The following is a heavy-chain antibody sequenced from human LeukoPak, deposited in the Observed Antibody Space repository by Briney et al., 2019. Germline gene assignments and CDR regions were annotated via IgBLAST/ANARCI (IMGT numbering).Heavy chain of an antibody. D-gene: IGHD3-10*01. J-gene: IGHJ4*02. Sequence: PSETLSLTCTVSGDSISSSSYYWNWIRRPPGKGLEWIGSIYYSGTTYYNPSLKSRVTISVDTSKNQFSLKLSSVTAADTAVYYCARRTYGRYYFAYWGQGSLVTVSS. V-gene: IGHV4-39*01. CDR1: GDSISSSSYY. CDR2: IYYSGTT. CDR3: ARRTYGRYYFAY.